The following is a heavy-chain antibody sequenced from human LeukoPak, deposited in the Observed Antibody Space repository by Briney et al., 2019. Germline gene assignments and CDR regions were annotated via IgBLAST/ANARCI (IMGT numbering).Heavy chain of an antibody. J-gene: IGHJ4*02. D-gene: IGHD1-26*01. CDR3: ARVSGSSHQPDEDYFDY. Sequence: SETLSLTCTVSGGSVSSASCLWNWIRQPPGKGLEWIGYIFHSGSTRYNPSLKSRVTISVDTSKNQFSLRLTSVAAADTAVYYCARVSGSSHQPDEDYFDYWGQGTLVTVSS. CDR1: GGSVSSASCL. V-gene: IGHV4-61*01. CDR2: IFHSGST.